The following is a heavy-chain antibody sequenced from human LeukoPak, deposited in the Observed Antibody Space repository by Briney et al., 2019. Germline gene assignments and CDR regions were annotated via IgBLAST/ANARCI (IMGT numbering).Heavy chain of an antibody. J-gene: IGHJ4*02. V-gene: IGHV1-2*02. CDR2: INPNSGGT. Sequence: ASVKVSCKASGYTFTGYYMHWVRQAPGQGLEWMGWINPNSGGTNYAQKFQGRVTMTRDTSISTAYMELSRLRSDDTAVYYCARGYCSGGSCYPPYYFDYWGQGTLVTVSS. CDR3: ARGYCSGGSCYPPYYFDY. CDR1: GYTFTGYY. D-gene: IGHD2-15*01.